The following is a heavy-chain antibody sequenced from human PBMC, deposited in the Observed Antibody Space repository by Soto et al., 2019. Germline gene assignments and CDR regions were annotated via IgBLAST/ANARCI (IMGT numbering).Heavy chain of an antibody. CDR2: IIPIFGTA. V-gene: IGHV1-69*06. D-gene: IGHD3-22*01. J-gene: IGHJ4*02. CDR3: ASGYDSSGPLDY. CDR1: GGTLSSYA. Sequence: SVKVSCKASGGTLSSYAISWVRQAPGQGLEWMGGIIPIFGTANYAQKFQGRVTITADKSTSTAYMELSSLRSEDTAVYYCASGYDSSGPLDYWGQGTLVTVSS.